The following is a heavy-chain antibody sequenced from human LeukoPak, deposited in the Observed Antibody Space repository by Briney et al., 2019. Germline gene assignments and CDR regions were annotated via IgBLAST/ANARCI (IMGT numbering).Heavy chain of an antibody. Sequence: SETLSLTCTVSGGSISSSYWSWIRQPPGKGLEWIGNIYNSGSTNYNPSLKSRVTISVDTSKNQFSLKLSSVTAADTAVYYCARDHHYDYVWGSYRFDPWGQGTLVTVSS. CDR2: IYNSGST. D-gene: IGHD3-16*02. CDR1: GGSISSSY. CDR3: ARDHHYDYVWGSYRFDP. V-gene: IGHV4-59*01. J-gene: IGHJ5*02.